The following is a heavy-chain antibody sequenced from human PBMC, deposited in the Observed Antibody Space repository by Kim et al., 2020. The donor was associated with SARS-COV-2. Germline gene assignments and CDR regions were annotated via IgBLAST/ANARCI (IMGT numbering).Heavy chain of an antibody. D-gene: IGHD1-26*01. CDR3: ARRPVGASHFDC. J-gene: IGHJ4*02. Sequence: GGSLRLSCAASGFTLSDHYMDWVRQVPGKGLEWVGRSKSKADSSTTEYAASVKDRFTIPRDDSVNSLYLQMHSLKTEDTAVYYCARRPVGASHFDCWGQG. V-gene: IGHV3-72*01. CDR1: GFTLSDHY. CDR2: SKSKADSSTT.